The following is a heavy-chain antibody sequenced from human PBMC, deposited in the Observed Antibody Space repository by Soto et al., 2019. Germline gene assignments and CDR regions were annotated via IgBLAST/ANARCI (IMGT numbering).Heavy chain of an antibody. V-gene: IGHV4-59*13. Sequence: SETLSLTCTVSAASFSKYYWTWIRQPRGKGLEWIGYIYFNGNTNYNPSLKRRVTISVDTSKKQISLNLTSVTDADTAVYFCASVTFGGVVLAHWGQGTLVTVSS. CDR2: IYFNGNT. CDR3: ASVTFGGVVLAH. CDR1: AASFSKYY. D-gene: IGHD3-16*01. J-gene: IGHJ4*02.